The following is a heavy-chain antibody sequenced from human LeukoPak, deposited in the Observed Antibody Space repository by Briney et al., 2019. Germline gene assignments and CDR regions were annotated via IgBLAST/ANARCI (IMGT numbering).Heavy chain of an antibody. CDR3: ARGRYGDYH. J-gene: IGHJ4*02. CDR2: IASDGSTT. D-gene: IGHD4-17*01. V-gene: IGHV3-74*01. Sequence: GGSLRLSCAASGFTFSSYWMNWVRQAPGKGLVWVSRIASDGSTTTYADSVKGRFTISRENAKSTLYLHMNILRVEDTAVYYCARGRYGDYHWGQGILVTVSS. CDR1: GFTFSSYW.